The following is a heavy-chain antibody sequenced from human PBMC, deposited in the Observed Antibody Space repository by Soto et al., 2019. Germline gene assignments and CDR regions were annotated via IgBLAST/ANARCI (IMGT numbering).Heavy chain of an antibody. V-gene: IGHV1-69*01. Sequence: QVQLVQSGAEVKKPGSSVKVSCKASGGTFSTYAISWVRQAPGQGLEWMGGIIPIFGTAKYAQKFQGRVTITADESTSTADMELSRLRSEDTAVYYCAREIFGVIISGGRDAFDIWGQGTMVTVSS. CDR1: GGTFSTYA. J-gene: IGHJ3*02. CDR2: IIPIFGTA. CDR3: AREIFGVIISGGRDAFDI. D-gene: IGHD3-3*01.